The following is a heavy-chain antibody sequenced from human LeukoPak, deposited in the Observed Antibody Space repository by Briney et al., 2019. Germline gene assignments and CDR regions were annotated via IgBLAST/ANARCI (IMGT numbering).Heavy chain of an antibody. CDR2: ISYYGSNK. V-gene: IGHV3-30*18. CDR1: GFTFSSYG. CDR3: AKNMKRVVPAATIDY. D-gene: IGHD2-2*01. J-gene: IGHJ4*02. Sequence: GGSLRLSCAASGFTFSSYGMHWVRQAPGKGLAWVAVISYYGSNKYYADSVKGRFTISRDNSKNTLYLQMNSLRAEDTAVYYCAKNMKRVVPAATIDYWGQGTLVTVSS.